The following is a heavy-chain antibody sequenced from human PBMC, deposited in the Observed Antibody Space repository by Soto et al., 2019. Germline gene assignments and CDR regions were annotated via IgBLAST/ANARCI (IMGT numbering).Heavy chain of an antibody. V-gene: IGHV3-30*18. Sequence: GGSLRLSCAASGFTFSSYGMHWVRQAPGKGLEWVAVISYDGSNKYYADSVKGRFTISRDNSKNTLYLQMNSLRAEDTAVYYCAKDSRWLQFPRSPCDYWGQGTLVTVSS. CDR1: GFTFSSYG. CDR2: ISYDGSNK. CDR3: AKDSRWLQFPRSPCDY. J-gene: IGHJ4*02. D-gene: IGHD5-12*01.